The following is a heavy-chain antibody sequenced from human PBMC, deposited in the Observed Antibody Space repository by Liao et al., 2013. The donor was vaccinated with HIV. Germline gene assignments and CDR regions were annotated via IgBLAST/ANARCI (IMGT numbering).Heavy chain of an antibody. Sequence: QVQLQESGPGLVKPSETLSLTCTVSGGSINNYYWSWIRQPAGKGLEWIGRIYTSGSSNYNPSLESRVTMSVDTSRNQFSLKLSSVTAADTAVYYCARDDGAYYFYYMDVWGKGTTVTVSS. CDR3: ARDDGAYYFYYMDV. D-gene: IGHD4-17*01. CDR2: IYTSGSS. J-gene: IGHJ6*03. V-gene: IGHV4-4*07. CDR1: GGSINNYY.